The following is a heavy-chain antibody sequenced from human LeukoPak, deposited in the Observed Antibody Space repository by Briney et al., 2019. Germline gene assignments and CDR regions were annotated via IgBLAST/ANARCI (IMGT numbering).Heavy chain of an antibody. J-gene: IGHJ5*02. Sequence: ASVKVSCKASGYTFTSHCIHWVRQAPGQGLEWMAWIDPNSGATNYAQKFQGRITMTRDTSISTAYMELSRLRSDDTAVYYCARVGATYSGDPWGQGTLVTVSS. CDR3: ARVGATYSGDP. D-gene: IGHD1-26*01. CDR2: IDPNSGAT. V-gene: IGHV1-2*02. CDR1: GYTFTSHC.